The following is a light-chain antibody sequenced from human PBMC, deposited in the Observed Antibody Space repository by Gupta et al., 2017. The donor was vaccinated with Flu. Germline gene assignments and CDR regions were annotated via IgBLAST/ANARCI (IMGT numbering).Light chain of an antibody. CDR3: QQCGTSSWT. V-gene: IGKV3-20*01. CDR1: QSVSNSS. CDR2: GSS. J-gene: IGKJ1*01. Sequence: EIVLTQSPGTLSLSPGERATLSCRTSQSVSNSSLGWYQQKPGQAPRLLIYGSSNRATDIPDRFSGCGSGTDFTLTISRLEPEDFAVYYCQQCGTSSWTFGQGTKVEAK.